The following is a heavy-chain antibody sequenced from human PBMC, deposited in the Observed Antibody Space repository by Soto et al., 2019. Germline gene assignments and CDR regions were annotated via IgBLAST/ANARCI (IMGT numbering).Heavy chain of an antibody. CDR3: ARDLPMAADY. Sequence: EVQLVESGGGLVQPGGSLRLSCAASGFTFSTYSMNWVRQAPGKGLEWVSYISGGSSVIYHADSVKGRFTISRDNAKNSLYLQMDSLRAEDTALYYCARDLPMAADYWGQGTLVTVSS. CDR2: ISGGSSVI. D-gene: IGHD2-8*01. J-gene: IGHJ4*02. V-gene: IGHV3-48*01. CDR1: GFTFSTYS.